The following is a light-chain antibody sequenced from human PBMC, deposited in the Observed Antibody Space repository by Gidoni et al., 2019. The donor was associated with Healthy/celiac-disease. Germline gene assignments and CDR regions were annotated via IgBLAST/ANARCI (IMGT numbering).Light chain of an antibody. CDR3: QQGNSFPLT. CDR2: AAS. V-gene: IGKV1D-12*01. Sequence: EIQMNQSPSAVSASAGERVTITGRATQGISSWLAWYQQKPGKAPKLLIYAASSLQSGVPSRFSGSGSGTNFTLTISSLQPEDFATYYCQQGNSFPLTFGGGTKVEIK. CDR1: QGISSW. J-gene: IGKJ4*01.